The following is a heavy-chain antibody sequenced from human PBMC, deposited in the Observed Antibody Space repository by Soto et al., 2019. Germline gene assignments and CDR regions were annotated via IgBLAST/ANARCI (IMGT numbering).Heavy chain of an antibody. Sequence: ASVKVSCKASGYSFTNYGISWVRQAPGQGLEWMGWISGYSGDTNYAHKFQGRVTMTTDTSTSTAYMELRSLRSDDTAVYYCAREEHCTDSSCYRYYYFHYGMDVWGQRTTVTVSS. CDR2: ISGYSGDT. D-gene: IGHD2-8*02. CDR3: AREEHCTDSSCYRYYYFHYGMDV. J-gene: IGHJ6*02. V-gene: IGHV1-18*04. CDR1: GYSFTNYG.